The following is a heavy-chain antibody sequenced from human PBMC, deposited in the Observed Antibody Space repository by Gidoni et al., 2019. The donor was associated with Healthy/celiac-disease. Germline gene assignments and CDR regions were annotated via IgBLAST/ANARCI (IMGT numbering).Heavy chain of an antibody. CDR1: GYSFTSYL. Sequence: DVQPVLSGAEGKKPAESLKISCKGSGYSFTSYLIGWVCQMPGKGLEWMGIIHPGNSDTRYSPAFQSQVTISADKSISTAYLKWSSLKASDTAMYYCAGQDDYGDYVDYWGQGTLVTVSS. V-gene: IGHV5-51*01. D-gene: IGHD4-17*01. J-gene: IGHJ4*02. CDR3: AGQDDYGDYVDY. CDR2: IHPGNSDT.